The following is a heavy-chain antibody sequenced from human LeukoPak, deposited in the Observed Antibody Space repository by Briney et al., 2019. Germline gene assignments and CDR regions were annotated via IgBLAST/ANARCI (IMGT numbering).Heavy chain of an antibody. CDR3: AKPEQYSGSYYPYYGMDV. D-gene: IGHD1-26*01. CDR2: ISGSGGSA. Sequence: GGSLRLSCAASGFTFSSYAMSWVRQVPGKGLEWVSAISGSGGSAYYADSVKGRFTISRDNSKNTLYLQMNSLRAEDTAVYYCAKPEQYSGSYYPYYGMDVWGQGTTVTVSS. J-gene: IGHJ6*02. CDR1: GFTFSSYA. V-gene: IGHV3-23*01.